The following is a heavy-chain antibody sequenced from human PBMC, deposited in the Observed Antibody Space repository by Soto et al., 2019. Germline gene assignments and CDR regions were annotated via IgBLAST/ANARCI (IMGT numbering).Heavy chain of an antibody. CDR3: AKDRTHLWSKQYYFDS. V-gene: IGHV3-30*18. CDR2: ILYDESEQ. D-gene: IGHD2-8*02. J-gene: IGHJ4*02. CDR1: GFTFSDYT. Sequence: QVQLVESGGGVVQPGRSLRLSCSASGFTFSDYTMHWVRQAPGRGLEWVAIILYDESEQYYSDSVKGRFTISRDNSKNTLYLQMHSLTTEDTAVYYCAKDRTHLWSKQYYFDSWGQGALVTVSS.